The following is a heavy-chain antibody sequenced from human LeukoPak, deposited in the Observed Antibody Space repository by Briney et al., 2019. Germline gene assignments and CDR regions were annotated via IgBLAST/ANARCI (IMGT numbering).Heavy chain of an antibody. J-gene: IGHJ4*02. D-gene: IGHD6-6*01. CDR3: ARAKRGIAARHYYFDY. Sequence: ASVKVSCKASGYTFTSYDINWVRQATGQGLEWMGWVNPNSGNTGYAQKFQGRVTMTRNTSISTAYMELSSLRSEDTAVYYCARAKRGIAARHYYFDYWGQGTLVTVSS. CDR1: GYTFTSYD. V-gene: IGHV1-8*01. CDR2: VNPNSGNT.